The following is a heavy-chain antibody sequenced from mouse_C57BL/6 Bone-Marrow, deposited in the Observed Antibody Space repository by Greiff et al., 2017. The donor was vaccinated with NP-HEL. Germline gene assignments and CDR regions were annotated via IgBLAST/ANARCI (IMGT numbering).Heavy chain of an antibody. V-gene: IGHV6-3*01. CDR1: GFTFSNYW. D-gene: IGHD1-1*01. CDR2: IRLKSDNYAT. CDR3: TGLYYYGSSYLAY. Sequence: EVHLVESGGGLVQPGGSMKLSCAASGFTFSNYWMNWVRQSPEKGLEWVAQIRLKSDNYATHYAESVKGRFTISRDDSKSSVYLQMNNLRAEDTGIYYCTGLYYYGSSYLAYWGQGTLVTVSA. J-gene: IGHJ3*01.